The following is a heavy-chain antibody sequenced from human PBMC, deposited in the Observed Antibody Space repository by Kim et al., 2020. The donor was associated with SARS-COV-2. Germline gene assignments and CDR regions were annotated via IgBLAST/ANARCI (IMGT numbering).Heavy chain of an antibody. V-gene: IGHV3-48*02. D-gene: IGHD3-3*01. CDR3: SRDWRGDP. CDR1: GFTFSSDN. J-gene: IGHJ5*02. Sequence: GGSLRLSCAASGFTFSSDNMIWVRQAPGKGLEWISYISDSSTTTHYAESVKGRFTISRDNAKNSLFLQMNNLRDEDTAVYYCSRDWRGDPWGQGTLVTVSS. CDR2: ISDSSTTT.